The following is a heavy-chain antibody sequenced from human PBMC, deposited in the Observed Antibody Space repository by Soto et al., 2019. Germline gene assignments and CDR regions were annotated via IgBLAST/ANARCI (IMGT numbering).Heavy chain of an antibody. CDR1: GDSISSFY. CDR3: ARGVADLHSWEAWYFDL. V-gene: IGHV4-59*01. Sequence: QVQLQESGPGLVKPSETLSLTCTVSGDSISSFYWSWIRQPPGKGLEWIGYIYYSGSTNYNRSLKSRITVSVDTSKNQFSLKLSSVTAADTAVYYCARGVADLHSWEAWYFDLWGRGTLVTVSS. D-gene: IGHD6-19*01. CDR2: IYYSGST. J-gene: IGHJ2*01.